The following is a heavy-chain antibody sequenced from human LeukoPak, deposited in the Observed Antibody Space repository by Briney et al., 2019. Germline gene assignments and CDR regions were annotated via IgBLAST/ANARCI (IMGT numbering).Heavy chain of an antibody. J-gene: IGHJ4*02. D-gene: IGHD2-2*01. CDR2: IIPIFGTA. V-gene: IGHV1-69*01. CDR1: GGTFSSYA. CDR3: ARKNWSSTSCPVDY. Sequence: PVKVSCKASGGTFSSYAISLVRQAPGQGLEWMGGIIPIFGTANYAQKFQGRVTITADESTSTAYMELSILRSEDTAVYYCARKNWSSTSCPVDYWGQGTLVPVSS.